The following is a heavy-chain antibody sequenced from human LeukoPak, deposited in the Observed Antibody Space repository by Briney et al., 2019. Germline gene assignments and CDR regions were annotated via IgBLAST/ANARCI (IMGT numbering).Heavy chain of an antibody. CDR1: GFTFINYW. J-gene: IGHJ4*02. CDR2: IKEDGSEA. Sequence: GGSLRLSCAVSGFTFINYWMSWVRQAPGKGLEWVANIKEDGSEAYYVDSMEGRLTMSRDNAKNSLSLQEDRLRAEETGVYYCARDDSSGRSWDYWGQGTLVTVSS. V-gene: IGHV3-7*01. D-gene: IGHD6-19*01. CDR3: ARDDSSGRSWDY.